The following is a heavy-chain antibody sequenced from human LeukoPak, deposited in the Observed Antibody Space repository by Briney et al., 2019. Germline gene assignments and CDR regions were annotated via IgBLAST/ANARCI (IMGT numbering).Heavy chain of an antibody. CDR2: VYHSGST. Sequence: SETLSLTCTVSGYSISSGSYWGWIRQPPGKGLEWIGSVYHSGSTYYNPSLKSRVTISVDTSKNQFSLKLSSVTATDTAVCYCARVRLDYYYYYMDVWGKGTPVTVSS. J-gene: IGHJ6*03. V-gene: IGHV4-38-2*02. CDR1: GYSISSGSY. CDR3: ARVRLDYYYYYMDV. D-gene: IGHD4-17*01.